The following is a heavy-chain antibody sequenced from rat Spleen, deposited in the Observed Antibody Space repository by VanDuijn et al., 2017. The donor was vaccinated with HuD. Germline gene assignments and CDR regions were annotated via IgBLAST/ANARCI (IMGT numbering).Heavy chain of an antibody. Sequence: EVQLVESGGGLVQPGRSLKLSCVASGFTFNNYGMHWIRQAPTKGLEWVASISTGGGNTYYRDSVKGRFTISRDNAKNTLYLQMDSLRSEDTATYYCARGRMYTTPYPGDYFDYWGQGVMVTVSS. CDR1: GFTFNNYG. J-gene: IGHJ2*01. V-gene: IGHV5S13*01. CDR3: ARGRMYTTPYPGDYFDY. D-gene: IGHD1-6*01. CDR2: ISTGGGNT.